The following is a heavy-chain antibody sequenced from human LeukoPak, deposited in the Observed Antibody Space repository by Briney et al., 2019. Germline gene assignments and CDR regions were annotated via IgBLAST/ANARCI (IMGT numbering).Heavy chain of an antibody. D-gene: IGHD3-10*01. J-gene: IGHJ3*02. CDR1: GGSISSYY. Sequence: SETLSLTCTVSGGSISSYYWSWIRQPPGKGLEWIGYIYYSGSTNYNPSLKSRVTISVDTSKNQFSLKLSSVTAADTAVYYCARPSLWFGESFGAFDIWGQGAMVTVSS. CDR2: IYYSGST. V-gene: IGHV4-59*08. CDR3: ARPSLWFGESFGAFDI.